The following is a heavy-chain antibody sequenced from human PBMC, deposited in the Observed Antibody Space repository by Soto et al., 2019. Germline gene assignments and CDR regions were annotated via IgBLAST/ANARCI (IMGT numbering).Heavy chain of an antibody. CDR3: ARVYPLSTYYYDSSGYSALDY. V-gene: IGHV1-2*02. CDR1: GYTFTGYY. CDR2: INPNSGGT. J-gene: IGHJ4*02. D-gene: IGHD3-22*01. Sequence: ASVKVSCKASGYTFTGYYMHWVRQAPGQGLEWMGWINPNSGGTNYAQKFQGRVTMTRDTSISTAYMELSRLRSDDTAVYYCARVYPLSTYYYDSSGYSALDYWGPGTLVTVSS.